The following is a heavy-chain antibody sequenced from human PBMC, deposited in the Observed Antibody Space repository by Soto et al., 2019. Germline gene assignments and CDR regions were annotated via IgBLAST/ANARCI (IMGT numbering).Heavy chain of an antibody. Sequence: QVQLVQSGAAVKKPGSSVKVSCKASGGTFSSYAISWVRQAPGQGLEWMGGIIPLFGTADYAQKFQGRVTITADESTSTAYMELSSLRSEDTAVYYCARHVPAAGYYYGMDVWGQGTTVTVSS. J-gene: IGHJ6*02. CDR1: GGTFSSYA. V-gene: IGHV1-69*12. CDR3: ARHVPAAGYYYGMDV. CDR2: IIPLFGTA. D-gene: IGHD2-2*01.